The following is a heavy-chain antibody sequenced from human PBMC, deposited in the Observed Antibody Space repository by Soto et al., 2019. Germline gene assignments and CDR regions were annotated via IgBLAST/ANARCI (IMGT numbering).Heavy chain of an antibody. J-gene: IGHJ6*02. CDR1: GGTFSRYA. CDR3: ARDRAIVLVVGETTVGPSNRAPYGMDV. CDR2: IIPIFGTA. D-gene: IGHD2-15*01. V-gene: IGHV1-69*01. Sequence: QVQLVQSGAEVKKPGSSGKVSCKASGGTFSRYAISLVRQAPGQGLEWMGGIIPIFGTANYAQKFQGRVTITADESTSTANMALSSLRSEDMAVYYCARDRAIVLVVGETTVGPSNRAPYGMDVWGQGTTVTVSS.